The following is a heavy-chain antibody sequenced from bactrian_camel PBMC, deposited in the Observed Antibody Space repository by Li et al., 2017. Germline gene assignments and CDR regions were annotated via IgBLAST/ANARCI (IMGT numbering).Heavy chain of an antibody. Sequence: HVQLVESGGGSAQIGGSLRLSCVVSGDHRMVAWFRQGPGRTREGVTGLGDDGSTSYAKFAEGRFTISKDSKNTFYLQMTRLKPEDTAMYYCAASRWVTWARELLASDFHFWGQGTQVTVS. CDR1: GDHRM. CDR3: AASRWVTWARELLASDFHF. V-gene: IGHV3S53*01. CDR2: LGDDGST. J-gene: IGHJ6*01. D-gene: IGHD3*01.